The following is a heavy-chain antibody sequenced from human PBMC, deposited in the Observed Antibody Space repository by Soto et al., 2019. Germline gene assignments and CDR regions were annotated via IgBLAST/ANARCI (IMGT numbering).Heavy chain of an antibody. CDR3: ARTCRSGGSCYLEY. V-gene: IGHV1-18*01. CDR2: VSVPSGDT. D-gene: IGHD2-15*01. J-gene: IGHJ4*02. Sequence: QVQLVQSGAEVKEPGASVKVSCKASGYSFSSFGISWVRQAPGQGLEWVGWVSVPSGDTSSAQNFQGRVTVTTDTSTSTGYLEVGSLRSDDTAVYYCARTCRSGGSCYLEYWGEGTLVTVSS. CDR1: GYSFSSFG.